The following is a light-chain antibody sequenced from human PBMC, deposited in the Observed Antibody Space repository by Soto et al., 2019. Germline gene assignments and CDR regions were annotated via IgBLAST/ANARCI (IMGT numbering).Light chain of an antibody. CDR3: MQALLTPPT. CDR1: QTLLHSSGYNY. J-gene: IGKJ2*01. V-gene: IGKV2-28*01. CDR2: LGS. Sequence: EIVMSQSPLSLPVTAGEPAAISCRSSQTLLHSSGYNYLDWYLQKPGRFPQLLIYLGSNRASGVPDRFSGSGSCTDFTLKISRVEAEDFGVYYCMQALLTPPTFGQGTKLEV.